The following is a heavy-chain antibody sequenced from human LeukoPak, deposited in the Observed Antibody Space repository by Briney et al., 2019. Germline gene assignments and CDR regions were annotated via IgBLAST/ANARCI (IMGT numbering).Heavy chain of an antibody. J-gene: IGHJ4*02. D-gene: IGHD2-21*01. CDR1: GFNFSDSR. CDR3: VRADWYFES. Sequence: GGSLRLSCATSGFNFSDSRMTWVRQGPGKGLQWVANINRDGSEKHFLDSVEGRFTISRDNARKSLYLQMSSLRPQDTAVYFCVRADWYFESWGQGTLVTVSS. V-gene: IGHV3-7*04. CDR2: INRDGSEK.